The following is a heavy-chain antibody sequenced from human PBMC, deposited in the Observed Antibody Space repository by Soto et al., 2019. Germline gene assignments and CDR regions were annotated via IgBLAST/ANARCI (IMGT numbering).Heavy chain of an antibody. J-gene: IGHJ3*02. Sequence: LRLSCAASAFTLSSYSINWVRQAPGKGLEWISHISSDGSAIYYADSVDGRFTISRDNAKNSLYLQMHSLRDEDTAVYYCARDLDYYDAGSPDAFDIWGQGTMVTVSS. CDR2: ISSDGSAI. CDR3: ARDLDYYDAGSPDAFDI. CDR1: AFTLSSYS. D-gene: IGHD3-10*01. V-gene: IGHV3-48*02.